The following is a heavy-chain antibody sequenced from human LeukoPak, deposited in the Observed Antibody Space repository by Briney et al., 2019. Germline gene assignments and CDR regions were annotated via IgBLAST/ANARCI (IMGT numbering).Heavy chain of an antibody. CDR2: IKSRADGGAI. CDR3: ARGPPGAIEGYSSGWPDY. D-gene: IGHD6-19*01. V-gene: IGHV3-15*01. Sequence: GGSLRLSCAASGFTFSNAWMSWVRQAPGKGLEWVGRIKSRADGGAIDYAAPVRGRFTISRDDSTNTLYLQMNSLRAEDTAVYYCARGPPGAIEGYSSGWPDYWGQGTLVTVSS. CDR1: GFTFSNAW. J-gene: IGHJ4*02.